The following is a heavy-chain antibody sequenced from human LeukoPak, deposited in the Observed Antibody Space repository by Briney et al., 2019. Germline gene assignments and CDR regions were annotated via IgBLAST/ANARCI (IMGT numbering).Heavy chain of an antibody. CDR3: ARLSSRDAAEDY. D-gene: IGHD5-24*01. J-gene: IGHJ4*02. CDR2: IYYSGST. CDR1: GGSISSYY. V-gene: IGHV4-59*08. Sequence: SETLSLTCTVSGGSISSYYWSWIRQPPGKGLERIGYIYYSGSTNYNPSLKSRVTISVDTSKNQFSLKLSSVTAADTAVYYCARLSSRDAAEDYWGQGTLVTVSS.